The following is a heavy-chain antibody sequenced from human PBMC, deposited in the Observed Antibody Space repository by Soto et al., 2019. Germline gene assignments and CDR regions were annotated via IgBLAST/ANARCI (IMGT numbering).Heavy chain of an antibody. Sequence: LRLSCAASGFTFSGSAMHWVRQASGKGLEWVGRIRSKANSYATAYAASVKGRFTISRDDSKNTAYLQMNSLKTEDTAVYYCTSDRYYYDSSGYYYDAFDIWGQGTMVTVSS. CDR1: GFTFSGSA. CDR2: IRSKANSYAT. D-gene: IGHD3-22*01. J-gene: IGHJ3*02. CDR3: TSDRYYYDSSGYYYDAFDI. V-gene: IGHV3-73*01.